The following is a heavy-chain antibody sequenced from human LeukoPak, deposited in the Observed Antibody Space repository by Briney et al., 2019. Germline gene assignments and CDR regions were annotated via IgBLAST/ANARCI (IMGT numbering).Heavy chain of an antibody. CDR2: FSYDGSNK. V-gene: IGHV3-30*04. CDR1: GFTFSTYA. Sequence: GGSLRLSCAASGFTFSTYAMHWVRQAPGKGLEWVAVFSYDGSNKYYADSVKGRFTISRDNSKNTLYLQMNSLRPEDTAIYYCARDREDLLTGFDYWGQGTLVTVSS. J-gene: IGHJ4*02. D-gene: IGHD3-9*01. CDR3: ARDREDLLTGFDY.